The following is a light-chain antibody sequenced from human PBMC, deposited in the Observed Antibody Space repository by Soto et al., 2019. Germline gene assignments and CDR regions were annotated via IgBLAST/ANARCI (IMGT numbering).Light chain of an antibody. J-gene: IGKJ5*01. CDR2: AAS. CDR1: QGIGSY. CDR3: QLSYSTLT. Sequence: IQFTQSPSSLSASLGDRVTITCRASQGIGSYLAWYQQKPGEAPKLLIFAASTLQSGVPSRFSGSGSGTDFTLTISSLQAEDFATYYCQLSYSTLTFGQGTRLEIK. V-gene: IGKV1-9*01.